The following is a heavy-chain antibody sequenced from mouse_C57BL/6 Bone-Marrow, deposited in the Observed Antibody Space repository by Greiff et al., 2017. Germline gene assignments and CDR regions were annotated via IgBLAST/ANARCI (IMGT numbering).Heavy chain of an antibody. Sequence: ESGPGLVKPSQSLSLTCSVTGYSITSGYYWNWIRQFPGNKLEWMGYISYDGSNNYNPSLKNRISITLDTSTNQLFLKLNSVTTEDTATYYCAREGYDAACWGQGTLVTVSA. CDR2: ISYDGSN. CDR1: GYSITSGYY. CDR3: AREGYDAAC. J-gene: IGHJ3*01. D-gene: IGHD2-2*01. V-gene: IGHV3-6*01.